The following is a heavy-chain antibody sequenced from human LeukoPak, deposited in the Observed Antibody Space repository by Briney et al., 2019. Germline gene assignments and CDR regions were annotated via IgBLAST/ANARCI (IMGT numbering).Heavy chain of an antibody. Sequence: SETLSLTCAVYGGSFSGHYWSWIRQPPGKGLEWIGEINHSGSTNYNPSLKSRVTISVDTSKNQFSLKLSSVTAADTAVYYCAREKAGTRRIDYWGQGTLVTVSS. CDR3: AREKAGTRRIDY. CDR1: GGSFSGHY. D-gene: IGHD6-19*01. J-gene: IGHJ4*02. V-gene: IGHV4-34*01. CDR2: INHSGST.